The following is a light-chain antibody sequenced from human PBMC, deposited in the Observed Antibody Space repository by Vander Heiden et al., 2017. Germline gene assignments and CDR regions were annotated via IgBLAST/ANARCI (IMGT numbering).Light chain of an antibody. V-gene: IGLV1-51*01. J-gene: IGLJ2*01. CDR1: SSNTGNHY. CDR3: EAWDSSPSAVV. CDR2: ENS. Sequence: QSVLTRPPSVSAAPGQKVTSSCSGSSSNTGNHYVSWYQQLPATAPNRRIYENSKRPSGIPARFSGSKSASSATLDITGLQTGDEADYYCEAWDSSPSAVVFGGGTKLTGL.